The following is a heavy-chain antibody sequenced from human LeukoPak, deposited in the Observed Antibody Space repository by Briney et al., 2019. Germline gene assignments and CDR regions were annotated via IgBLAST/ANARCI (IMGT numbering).Heavy chain of an antibody. Sequence: ASVKVSCKASGGTFSSYAISWVRQAPGQGLEWMGGIIPIFGTANYAQKFQGRVTITADESTSTVYMELSSLRSVDTAVYYCARRGMSGLSAFDIWGQGTMVTVSS. J-gene: IGHJ3*02. D-gene: IGHD3-3*01. CDR3: ARRGMSGLSAFDI. CDR2: IIPIFGTA. CDR1: GGTFSSYA. V-gene: IGHV1-69*13.